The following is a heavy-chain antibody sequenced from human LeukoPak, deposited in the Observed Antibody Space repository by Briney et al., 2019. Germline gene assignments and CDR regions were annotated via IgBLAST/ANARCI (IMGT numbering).Heavy chain of an antibody. D-gene: IGHD3-3*01. CDR2: ISGSGGST. CDR3: AKNQYYDFWSGAYYYYMDV. V-gene: IGHV3-23*01. J-gene: IGHJ6*03. CDR1: GFTFSSYA. Sequence: GGSLRLSCAASGFTFSSYAMSWVRQAPGKGLEWVSAISGSGGSTYYANSVKGRFTISRDNSKNTLYLQMNSLRAEDTAVYYCAKNQYYDFWSGAYYYYMDVWGKGTTVTVPS.